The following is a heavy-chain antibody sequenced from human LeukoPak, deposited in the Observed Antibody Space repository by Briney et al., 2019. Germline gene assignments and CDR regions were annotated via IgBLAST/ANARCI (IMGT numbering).Heavy chain of an antibody. J-gene: IGHJ6*02. V-gene: IGHV4-59*01. CDR1: GGSISSYY. Sequence: SETLSLTCTVSGGSISSYYWSWIRQPPGKGLEWIGYMYYSGRTNYNPSLKSRVTISVDTSKNQFSLKLSSVTAADTAVYYCARTFSESYYYYGMDVWGQGTTVPVSS. CDR2: MYYSGRT. CDR3: ARTFSESYYYYGMDV. D-gene: IGHD1-26*01.